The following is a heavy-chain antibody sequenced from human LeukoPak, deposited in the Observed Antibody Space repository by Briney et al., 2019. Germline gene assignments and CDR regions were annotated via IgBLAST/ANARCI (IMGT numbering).Heavy chain of an antibody. J-gene: IGHJ4*02. Sequence: SQTLSLTCTVSGGSISSGSYYWSWIRQPAGKGLEWIGRIYTSGSTNYNPSLKSRVTISVDTSKNQFSLKLSSVTAADTAVYYCAMLDSGSYLHWGQGTLVTVSS. V-gene: IGHV4-61*02. CDR1: GGSISSGSYY. D-gene: IGHD3-10*01. CDR3: AMLDSGSYLH. CDR2: IYTSGST.